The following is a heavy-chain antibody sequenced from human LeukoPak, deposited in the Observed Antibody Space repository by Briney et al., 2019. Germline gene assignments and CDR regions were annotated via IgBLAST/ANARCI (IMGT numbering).Heavy chain of an antibody. CDR3: TRGLSDCGGDCYIFDY. J-gene: IGHJ4*02. Sequence: GGSLRLSCTASGFTFGDYAMSWVRQAPGKELEWVGFIRSKAYGGTTEYAASVKGRFTISRDDSKSIAYLQMNSLKTEDTAVYYCTRGLSDCGGDCYIFDYWGQGTLVTVSS. CDR1: GFTFGDYA. V-gene: IGHV3-49*04. D-gene: IGHD2-21*01. CDR2: IRSKAYGGTT.